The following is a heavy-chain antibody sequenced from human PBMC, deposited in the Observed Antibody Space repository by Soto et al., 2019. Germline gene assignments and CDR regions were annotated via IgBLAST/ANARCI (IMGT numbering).Heavy chain of an antibody. D-gene: IGHD3-22*01. CDR3: ARDGGYYDSSGYPYNWFDP. Sequence: ASVKVSCKASGGTFSSYAISWVRQAPGQGLEWMGGIIPIFGTANYAQKFQGRVTITADESTSTAYMELSSLRSEDTAVYYCARDGGYYDSSGYPYNWFDPWGQGTLVTVYS. J-gene: IGHJ5*02. CDR2: IIPIFGTA. V-gene: IGHV1-69*13. CDR1: GGTFSSYA.